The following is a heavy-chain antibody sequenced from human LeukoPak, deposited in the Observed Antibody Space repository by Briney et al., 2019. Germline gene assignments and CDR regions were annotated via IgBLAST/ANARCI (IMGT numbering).Heavy chain of an antibody. CDR3: ARGAAAVPQWWFDP. J-gene: IGHJ5*02. CDR2: VKQDGSQK. V-gene: IGHV3-7*01. D-gene: IGHD6-13*01. Sequence: SGGSLRLSCAASGFTISTYWMNWVRQAPGKGVEWVASVKQDGSQKYYVDSVKGRFAISRDNAKNSLYLQMNSLRAEDTAVYYCARGAAAVPQWWFDPWGQGTLVTVSS. CDR1: GFTISTYW.